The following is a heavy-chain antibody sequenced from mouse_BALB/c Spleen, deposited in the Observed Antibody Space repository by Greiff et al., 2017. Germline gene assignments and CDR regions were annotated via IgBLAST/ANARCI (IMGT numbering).Heavy chain of an antibody. Sequence: QVQLQQSGAELMKPGASVKISCKATGYTFSSYWIEWVKQRPGHGLEWIGEILPGSGSTNYNEKFKGKATFTADTSSNTAYMQLSSLTSEDSAVYYCARVIHYYGYDYAMDYWGQGTSVTVSS. V-gene: IGHV1-9*01. CDR3: ARVIHYYGYDYAMDY. CDR1: GYTFSSYW. D-gene: IGHD1-2*01. J-gene: IGHJ4*01. CDR2: ILPGSGST.